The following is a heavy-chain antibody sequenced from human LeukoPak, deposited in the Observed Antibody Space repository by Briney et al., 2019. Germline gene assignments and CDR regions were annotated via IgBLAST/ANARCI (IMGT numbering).Heavy chain of an antibody. V-gene: IGHV1-69*13. J-gene: IGHJ3*02. CDR1: GGTFSSYA. D-gene: IGHD5-24*01. CDR3: ARDIDGYNPRNPYDAFDI. CDR2: IIPIFDTA. Sequence: EASVKVSCKASGGTFSSYAISWVRQAPGQGLEWMGGIIPIFDTANYAQKFQGRVTITADESTSTAYMELSSLRSEDTAVYYCARDIDGYNPRNPYDAFDIWGQGTMVTVSS.